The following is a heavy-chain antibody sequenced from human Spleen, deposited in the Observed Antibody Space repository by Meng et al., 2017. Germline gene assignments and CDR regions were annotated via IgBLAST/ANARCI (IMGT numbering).Heavy chain of an antibody. V-gene: IGHV4-31*03. CDR1: GGSISSGYYY. CDR2: IYYSGST. J-gene: IGHJ6*01. Sequence: SETLSLTCTVSGGSISSGYYYWSWFRQHPGKGLEWIGYIYYSGSTYYNASLKSRVSISIDTSKNQFSLKLTSVTAADTAVYYCARGRGNSSRNYGMDVWGQGTTVTVSS. D-gene: IGHD4-23*01. CDR3: ARGRGNSSRNYGMDV.